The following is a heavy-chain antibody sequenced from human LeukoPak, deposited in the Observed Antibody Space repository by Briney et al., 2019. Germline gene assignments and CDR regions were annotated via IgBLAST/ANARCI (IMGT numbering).Heavy chain of an antibody. CDR1: GGSISSSNW. D-gene: IGHD2-2*02. V-gene: IGHV4-4*02. CDR3: ASILGYCSSTSCYKEDY. Sequence: PSETLSLTCAVSGGSISSSNWWSRVRQPPGKGLEWIGEIYHSGSTNYNPSLKSRVTISVDKSKNQFSLKLSSVTAADTAVYYCASILGYCSSTSCYKEDYWGQGTLVTVSS. CDR2: IYHSGST. J-gene: IGHJ4*02.